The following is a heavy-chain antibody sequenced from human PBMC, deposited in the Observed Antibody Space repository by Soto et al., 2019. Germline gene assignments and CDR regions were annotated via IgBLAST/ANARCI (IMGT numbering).Heavy chain of an antibody. CDR2: IRGSGGPT. J-gene: IGHJ4*02. V-gene: IGHV3-23*01. CDR1: GFTFSNYA. Sequence: EVQLLESGGDLVQPGGSLRLSCAASGFTFSNYAMSWVRQAPGKGLEWVSLIRGSGGPTNYADSVKGRFTVSRDNSKHMLFLHMNSLRAEDTAVYYCVKDFRGGYDVTHDWCQGTMVTVSS. D-gene: IGHD5-12*01. CDR3: VKDFRGGYDVTHD.